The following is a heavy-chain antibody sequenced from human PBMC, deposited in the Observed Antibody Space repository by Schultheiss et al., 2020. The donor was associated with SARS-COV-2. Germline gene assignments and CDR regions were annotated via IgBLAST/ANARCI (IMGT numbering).Heavy chain of an antibody. J-gene: IGHJ6*02. CDR1: GFTFSSYG. D-gene: IGHD3-3*01. V-gene: IGHV3-30*18. Sequence: GGSLRLSCAASGFTFSSYGMHWVRQAPGKGLEWVAVISYDGSNEYYADSVKGRFTISRDNSKNTLYLQMNSLRTEDTAVYYCAKDRHDFWSGYTYYYNYHGMDVWGQGTTVTVSS. CDR2: ISYDGSNE. CDR3: AKDRHDFWSGYTYYYNYHGMDV.